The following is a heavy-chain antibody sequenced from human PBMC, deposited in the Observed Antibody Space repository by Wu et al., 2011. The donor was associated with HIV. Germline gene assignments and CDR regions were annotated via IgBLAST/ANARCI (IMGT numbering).Heavy chain of an antibody. D-gene: IGHD4-17*01. V-gene: IGHV1-2*02. CDR3: ATSLNISPVTTIGY. CDR1: GNTFIDSY. Sequence: QVQLVQSGAEVKKPGASVKVSCKASGNTFIDSYIYWVRQAPGQGLEWVGWINPNTGVTNHAQKFQGRVTMTGDTSSSTAYMELTRLRSGDTAVYFCATSLNISPVTTIGYWGQGTLVTVSS. J-gene: IGHJ4*02. CDR2: INPNTGVT.